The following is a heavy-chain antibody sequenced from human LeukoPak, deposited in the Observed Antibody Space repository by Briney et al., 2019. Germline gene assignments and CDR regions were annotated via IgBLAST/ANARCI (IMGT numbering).Heavy chain of an antibody. CDR3: AILLNRPTGYSSGWGFRYFDY. CDR1: GGTFSSYA. V-gene: IGHV1-69*01. J-gene: IGHJ4*02. Sequence: SVKVSCKASGGTFSSYAISWVRQAPGQGLEWMGGIIPIFGTANYAQKFQGRVTITADESTSTAYMELSSLRSEDTAVYYCAILLNRPTGYSSGWGFRYFDYWGQGTLVTVSS. D-gene: IGHD6-19*01. CDR2: IIPIFGTA.